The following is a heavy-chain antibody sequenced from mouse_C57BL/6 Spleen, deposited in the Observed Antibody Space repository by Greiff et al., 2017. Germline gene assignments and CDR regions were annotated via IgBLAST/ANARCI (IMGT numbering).Heavy chain of an antibody. D-gene: IGHD1-1*01. CDR3: ARRGYITTVVATYAMDY. V-gene: IGHV1-26*01. CDR1: GYTFTDYY. CDR2: INPNNGGT. Sequence: EVQLQQSGPELVKPGASVKISCKASGYTFTDYYMNWVKQSHGKSLEWIGDINPNNGGTSYNQKFKGKATLTVDKSSSTAYMELRSLTSEDSAVYYCARRGYITTVVATYAMDYWGQGTSVTVSS. J-gene: IGHJ4*01.